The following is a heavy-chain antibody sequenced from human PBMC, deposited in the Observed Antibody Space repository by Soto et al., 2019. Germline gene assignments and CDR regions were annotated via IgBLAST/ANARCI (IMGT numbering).Heavy chain of an antibody. J-gene: IGHJ4*02. CDR3: AGLGNYYFDY. CDR2: IDPSNGAT. V-gene: IGHV1-2*02. Sequence: EASVKVSCKASGYTFSAYHLHWVRQAPGQGLEWMGWIDPSNGATIYAQKFHGRVTLTRDTSIGTAYMDLGRLTSDDTALYYCAGLGNYYFDYWGQGALVTVSS. D-gene: IGHD7-27*01. CDR1: GYTFSAYH.